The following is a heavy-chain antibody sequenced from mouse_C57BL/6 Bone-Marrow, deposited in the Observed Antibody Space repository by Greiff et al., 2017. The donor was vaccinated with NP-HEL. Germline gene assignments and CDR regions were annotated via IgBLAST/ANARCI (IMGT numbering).Heavy chain of an antibody. CDR1: GYTFTDYN. V-gene: IGHV1-22*01. CDR2: INPNNGGT. CDR3: ARAPSYGSSSWFAY. Sequence: VQLKESGPELVKPGASVKMSCKASGYTFTDYNMHWVKQSHGKSLEWIGYINPNNGGTSYNQKFKGKATLTVNKSSSTAYMELRSLTSEDSAVYYCARAPSYGSSSWFAYWGQGTLVTVSA. D-gene: IGHD1-1*01. J-gene: IGHJ3*01.